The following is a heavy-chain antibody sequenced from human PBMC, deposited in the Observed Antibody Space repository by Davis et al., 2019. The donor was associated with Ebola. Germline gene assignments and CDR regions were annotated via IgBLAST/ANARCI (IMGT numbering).Heavy chain of an antibody. D-gene: IGHD6-19*01. Sequence: GGSLRLSCKGSGYSFTSYWIGWVRQMPGKGLEWMGTIYPGDSDTRYSPSFQGQVTISADKSINTAYLQWNTLKASDTALYYCARPYTSGQGNAFSLWGQGTMVIVSS. J-gene: IGHJ3*01. CDR3: ARPYTSGQGNAFSL. CDR2: IYPGDSDT. CDR1: GYSFTSYW. V-gene: IGHV5-51*01.